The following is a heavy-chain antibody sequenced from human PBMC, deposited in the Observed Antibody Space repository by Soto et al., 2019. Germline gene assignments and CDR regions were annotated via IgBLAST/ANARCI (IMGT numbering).Heavy chain of an antibody. D-gene: IGHD6-13*01. J-gene: IGHJ4*02. Sequence: GGSLRLSCAASGFIFSNYGMHWVRQAPGKGLEWVAVISYDGSDKYYADSVKGRFTISRDNSKNTLYLQMNSLRAEDTAVYYCAKVSGGSNSWFVDYWGQGTLVTVSS. CDR2: ISYDGSDK. CDR1: GFIFSNYG. CDR3: AKVSGGSNSWFVDY. V-gene: IGHV3-30*18.